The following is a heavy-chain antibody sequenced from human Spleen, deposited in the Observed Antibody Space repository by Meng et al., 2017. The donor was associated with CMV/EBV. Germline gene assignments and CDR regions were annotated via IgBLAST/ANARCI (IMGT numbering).Heavy chain of an antibody. CDR2: INPNSGGT. Sequence: ASVKVSCKASGYTFTGYYMHWVRQAPGQGLEWMGWINPNSGGTNYAQKFQGRVTMTRDTSISPAYMELSRLRSDDTAVYYCAVFGSGSDSPSFDYWGQGTLVTVSS. J-gene: IGHJ4*02. V-gene: IGHV1-2*02. CDR3: AVFGSGSDSPSFDY. CDR1: GYTFTGYY. D-gene: IGHD3-10*01.